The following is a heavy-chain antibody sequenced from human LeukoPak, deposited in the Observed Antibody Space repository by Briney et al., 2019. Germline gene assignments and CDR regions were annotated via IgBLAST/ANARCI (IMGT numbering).Heavy chain of an antibody. D-gene: IGHD6-13*01. CDR1: GGSINSHY. CDR3: ASRPAGTTWYGIFDY. Sequence: SETLSLTCTVSGGSINSHYWSWIRKPPGKRLEWIGYIFNRGSTNYNPSLRSRVSMSVDTSRDQYSLRLSSVTAADTAIYYCASRPAGTTWYGIFDYWSQGTLVTVSS. V-gene: IGHV4-59*11. J-gene: IGHJ4*02. CDR2: IFNRGST.